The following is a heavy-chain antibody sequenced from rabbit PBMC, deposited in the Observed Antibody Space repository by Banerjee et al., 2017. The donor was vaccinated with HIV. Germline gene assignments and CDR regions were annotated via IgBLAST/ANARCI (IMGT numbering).Heavy chain of an antibody. CDR3: ARDLAGVIGWNFNL. CDR2: IYPPSGSI. J-gene: IGHJ4*01. Sequence: CIYPPSGSIHYASWVNGRFTISDHNAQNTLYLQLNSLTAADTATYFCARDLAGVIGWNFNLWGPGTLVTVS. D-gene: IGHD4-1*01. V-gene: IGHV1S7*01.